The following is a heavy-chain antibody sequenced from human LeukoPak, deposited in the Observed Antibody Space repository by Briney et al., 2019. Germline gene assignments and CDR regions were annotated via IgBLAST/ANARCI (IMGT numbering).Heavy chain of an antibody. D-gene: IGHD4-17*01. CDR1: GYTFTGYY. Sequence: ASVKVSCKASGYTFTGYYMHWVRQAPGQGLEWMGWINPNSGGTNYAQKFQGRITMTRDTSISTAYMELSRLRSDDTAVYYCAGDDYGDYSRGDGFDYWGQGTLVTVSS. J-gene: IGHJ4*02. CDR3: AGDDYGDYSRGDGFDY. CDR2: INPNSGGT. V-gene: IGHV1-2*02.